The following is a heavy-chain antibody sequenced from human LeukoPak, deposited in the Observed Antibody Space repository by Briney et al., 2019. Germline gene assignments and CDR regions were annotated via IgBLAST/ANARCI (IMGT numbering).Heavy chain of an antibody. J-gene: IGHJ4*02. V-gene: IGHV3-23*01. D-gene: IGHD6-19*01. CDR1: GFSVGSSG. CDR3: AQGYLSGWYPN. CDR2: ISLDGETT. Sequence: GSLRLSCAVSGFSVGSSGMSWVRQAPGKGLEWISAISLDGETTYYADSVKGRFFISRASSRNTLYLQLSSLRVEDTAVYYCAQGYLSGWYPNWGQGSLVSVSS.